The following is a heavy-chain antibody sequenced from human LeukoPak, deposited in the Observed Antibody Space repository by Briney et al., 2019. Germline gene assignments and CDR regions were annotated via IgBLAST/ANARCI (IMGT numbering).Heavy chain of an antibody. CDR1: GDSISGSSYY. V-gene: IGHV4-39*01. D-gene: IGHD1-7*01. CDR3: ARQGYNWNYPRTGYYYYGMDV. J-gene: IGHJ6*02. CDR2: IYYSGST. Sequence: TSETLSLTCTVSGDSISGSSYYWGWIRQPPGKGLEWIGSIYYSGSTYYNPSLKSRVTISVDTSKNQFSLKLSSVTAADTAVYYCARQGYNWNYPRTGYYYYGMDVWGQGTTVTVSS.